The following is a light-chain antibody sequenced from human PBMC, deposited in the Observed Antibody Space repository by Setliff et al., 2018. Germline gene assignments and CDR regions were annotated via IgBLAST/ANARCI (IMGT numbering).Light chain of an antibody. CDR2: RDS. J-gene: IGLJ2*01. CDR3: AAWDDSLSVL. Sequence: QSALAQPPSASGTPGQRVAISCSGSSSNVGSNYVYWYQQLPGAAPKLLISRDSQRPSGVPDRFSGSKSGTSASLAISGLRSEDEAEYYCAAWDDSLSVLFGGGTKVTV. V-gene: IGLV1-47*01. CDR1: SSNVGSNY.